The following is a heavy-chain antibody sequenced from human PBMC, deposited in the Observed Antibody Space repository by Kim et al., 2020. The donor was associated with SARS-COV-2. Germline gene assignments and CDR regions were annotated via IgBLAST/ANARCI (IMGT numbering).Heavy chain of an antibody. Sequence: SETLSLTCAVYGGSFSGYYWSWIRQPPGKGLEWLGEINHSGITNYNPSLKSRVTISVDTSKNQFSLQVSSVTAADTAVYYCARTSGIAAGGQGDYHYGM. D-gene: IGHD6-13*01. CDR1: GGSFSGYY. J-gene: IGHJ6*01. CDR3: ARTSGIAAGGQGDYHYGM. CDR2: INHSGIT. V-gene: IGHV4-34*01.